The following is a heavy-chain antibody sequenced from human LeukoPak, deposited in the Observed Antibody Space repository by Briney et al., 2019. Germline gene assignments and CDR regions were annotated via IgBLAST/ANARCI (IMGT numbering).Heavy chain of an antibody. CDR3: ARDSLNDTVTTH. CDR2: MNPNSGNT. CDR1: GYTFTSYD. D-gene: IGHD4-11*01. Sequence: ASVKVSCKASGYTFTSYDINWVRQATGQGLEWMGWMNPNSGNTGYAQKFQGRVTITRNTSISTAYMELSSLRSEDTAVYYCARDSLNDTVTTHWGQGTLVTVSS. V-gene: IGHV1-8*03. J-gene: IGHJ4*02.